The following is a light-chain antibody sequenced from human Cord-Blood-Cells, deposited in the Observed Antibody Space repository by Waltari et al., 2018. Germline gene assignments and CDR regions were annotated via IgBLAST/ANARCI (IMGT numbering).Light chain of an antibody. V-gene: IGKV1-39*01. CDR1: QSIRSY. J-gene: IGKJ1*01. CDR3: QQSYSTPPT. CDR2: AAS. Sequence: DIQMTQSPSSLSASVGDRVTITCRASQSIRSYLNWYQQKPGKAPKLLIYAASSLQSGGPSKFSGSGSGTDFTLTISSLQPEDFATYYCQQSYSTPPTFGQGTKVEIK.